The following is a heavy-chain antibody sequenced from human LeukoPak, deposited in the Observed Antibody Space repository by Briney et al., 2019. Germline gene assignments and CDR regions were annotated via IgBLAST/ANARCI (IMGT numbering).Heavy chain of an antibody. CDR1: GFTFSSYG. Sequence: GGSLRLSCAAPGFTFSSYGMHWVRQAPGKGLEWVAFIRYDGSNKYYADSVKGRFTISRDNSKNTLYLQMNSLRAEDTAVYYCAKGFPVLEWLLSDYWGQGTLVTVSS. D-gene: IGHD3-3*01. CDR2: IRYDGSNK. V-gene: IGHV3-30*02. CDR3: AKGFPVLEWLLSDY. J-gene: IGHJ4*02.